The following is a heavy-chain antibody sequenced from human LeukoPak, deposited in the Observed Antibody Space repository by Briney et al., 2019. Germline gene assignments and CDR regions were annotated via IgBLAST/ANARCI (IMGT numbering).Heavy chain of an antibody. CDR3: AKDTRGRYRWTGGFDP. D-gene: IGHD1-20*01. Sequence: PGGSLRLSCAASGLTFSSYAMSWVRQAPGKGLEWVSAISGSGGSTYYADSVKGRFTISRDNSKNTLYLQMNSLRAEDTAVYYCAKDTRGRYRWTGGFDPWGQGTLVTVSS. CDR1: GLTFSSYA. V-gene: IGHV3-23*01. CDR2: ISGSGGST. J-gene: IGHJ5*02.